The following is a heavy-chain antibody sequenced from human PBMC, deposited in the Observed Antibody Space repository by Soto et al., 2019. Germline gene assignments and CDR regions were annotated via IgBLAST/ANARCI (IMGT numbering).Heavy chain of an antibody. Sequence: EVQLVESGGGLVQPGGSLRLSCAASGFTFSSYWMSWVRQAPGKGLEWVANIKQDGSEKYYVDSVKGRFTISRDNAENSLYLQMNSLRAEDTAVYYCEIDYDLGDAFDIWGQGTMVTVSS. D-gene: IGHD3-3*01. J-gene: IGHJ3*02. CDR1: GFTFSSYW. V-gene: IGHV3-7*01. CDR3: EIDYDLGDAFDI. CDR2: IKQDGSEK.